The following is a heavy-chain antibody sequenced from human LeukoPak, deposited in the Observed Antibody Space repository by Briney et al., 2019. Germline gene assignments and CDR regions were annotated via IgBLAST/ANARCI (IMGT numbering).Heavy chain of an antibody. D-gene: IGHD2-15*01. J-gene: IGHJ5*02. V-gene: IGHV1-18*01. CDR3: ARDLRGRTYWFDP. Sequence: EASVKVSCKASGYTFSSYGISWVRQAPGQGLEWMGWISAYNGNTNYAQKFQGSVTMTTDTSTSTAYMELRSLRSDDTAVYYCARDLRGRTYWFDPWAREPWSPSPQ. CDR1: GYTFSSYG. CDR2: ISAYNGNT.